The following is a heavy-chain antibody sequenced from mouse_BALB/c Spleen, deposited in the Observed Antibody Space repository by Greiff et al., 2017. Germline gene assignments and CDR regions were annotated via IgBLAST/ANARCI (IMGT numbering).Heavy chain of an antibody. V-gene: IGHV4-1*02. J-gene: IGHJ4*01. Sequence: EVKLMESGGGLVQPGGSLKLSCAASGFDFSRYWMSWVRQAPGKGLEWIGEINPDSSTINYTPSLKDKFIISRDNAKNTLYLQMSKVRSEDTALYYCARRNWAYAMDYWGQGTSVTVSS. CDR2: INPDSSTI. CDR1: GFDFSRYW. CDR3: ARRNWAYAMDY. D-gene: IGHD4-1*01.